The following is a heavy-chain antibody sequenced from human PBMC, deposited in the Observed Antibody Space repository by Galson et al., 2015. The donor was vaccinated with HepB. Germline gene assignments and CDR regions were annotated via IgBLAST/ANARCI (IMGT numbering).Heavy chain of an antibody. V-gene: IGHV3-15*01. J-gene: IGHJ4*02. CDR3: TTGIRFLEWRSSDY. Sequence: SLRLSCAASGFTFINAWMTWVRQAPGKGLEWVGHIKGKADGGTTDYAAPVKGRFTISRDDSKNTLYLQMNSLKTGDTAVYYCTTGIRFLEWRSSDYWGQGTLVTVSS. D-gene: IGHD3-3*01. CDR1: GFTFINAW. CDR2: IKGKADGGTT.